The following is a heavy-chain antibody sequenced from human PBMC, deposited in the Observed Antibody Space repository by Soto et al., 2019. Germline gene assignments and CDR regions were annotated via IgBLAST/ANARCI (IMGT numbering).Heavy chain of an antibody. D-gene: IGHD1-1*01. CDR1: GGSISTYY. CDR3: AREGTHNCFDP. J-gene: IGHJ5*02. Sequence: SETLSLTCTVSGGSISTYYWSWIRQPPGKGLEWIAYIYYSGSTNYNPSLKSRVTISVDTSKNQFSLKLSSVTAADTAVYYCAREGTHNCFDPWGQGTLVTVSS. V-gene: IGHV4-59*01. CDR2: IYYSGST.